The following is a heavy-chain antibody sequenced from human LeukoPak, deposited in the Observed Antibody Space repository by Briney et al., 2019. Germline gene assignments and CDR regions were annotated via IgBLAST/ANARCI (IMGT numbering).Heavy chain of an antibody. V-gene: IGHV4-4*07. CDR3: ARSPHLFSTSDAFDI. D-gene: IGHD5/OR15-5a*01. CDR2: IYTSGST. Sequence: SETLSLTCTVYGGSIGSYYWSWIRQPAGKGLEWIGRIYTSGSTNYNPSLKSRVTISVDKSKNQFSLKLSSVTAADTAVYYCARSPHLFSTSDAFDIWGQGTMVTVSS. CDR1: GGSIGSYY. J-gene: IGHJ3*02.